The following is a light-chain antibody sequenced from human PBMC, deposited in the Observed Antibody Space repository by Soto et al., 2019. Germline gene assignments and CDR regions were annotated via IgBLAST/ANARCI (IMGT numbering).Light chain of an antibody. Sequence: DIQMTQSPSTLSASIGDRVTITCRASQTINNWLAWYQQKPGKAPNLLFYHASNLETGVPSRFSGSAFGTEFTLTISSLQPDDFATYYCQHYNSYPWTLGQGTKVDIK. CDR2: HAS. CDR1: QTINNW. J-gene: IGKJ1*01. CDR3: QHYNSYPWT. V-gene: IGKV1-5*01.